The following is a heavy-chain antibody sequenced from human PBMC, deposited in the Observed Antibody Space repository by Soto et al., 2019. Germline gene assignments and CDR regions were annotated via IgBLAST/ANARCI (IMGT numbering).Heavy chain of an antibody. D-gene: IGHD5-12*01. Sequence: SETLSLTCTVSGGSISSYYWSWIRQPPGKGLEWIGYIYYSGSTNYNPSLKSRVTISVDTSKNQFSLKLSSVTAADTAVYYCARLGRVMATIIYSYGMDVWGPGTTVTLSS. CDR2: IYYSGST. J-gene: IGHJ6*02. CDR3: ARLGRVMATIIYSYGMDV. V-gene: IGHV4-59*01. CDR1: GGSISSYY.